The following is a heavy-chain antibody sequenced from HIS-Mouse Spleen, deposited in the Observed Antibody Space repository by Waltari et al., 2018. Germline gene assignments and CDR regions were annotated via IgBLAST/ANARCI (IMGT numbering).Heavy chain of an antibody. D-gene: IGHD3-9*01. CDR2: ISSSSSNI. V-gene: IGHV3-21*01. CDR3: ASLYYDILTGYYRDY. CDR1: GFTFSSYS. J-gene: IGHJ4*02. Sequence: EVQLVESGGGLVKPGGSLRLSCAASGFTFSSYSMNWVRQAPGKGLRWVSSISSSSSNIYYEDSVKGRFTISRDNAKNSLYLQMNSLGAEDTAVYYCASLYYDILTGYYRDYWGQGTLVTVSS.